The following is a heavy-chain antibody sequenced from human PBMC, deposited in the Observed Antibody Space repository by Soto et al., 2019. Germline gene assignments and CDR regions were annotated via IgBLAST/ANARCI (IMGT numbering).Heavy chain of an antibody. CDR1: GYTFTSYG. Sequence: ASVKVSCKASGYTFTSYGISWVRQAPGQGLEWMGWISAYNGNTNYAQKLQGRVTMTTDTSTSTAYMELRSLRSDDTAVYYCARDGDIVVEPAATFWYYYYYMDVWGKGTTVTVSS. CDR3: ARDGDIVVEPAATFWYYYYYMDV. J-gene: IGHJ6*03. CDR2: ISAYNGNT. D-gene: IGHD2-2*01. V-gene: IGHV1-18*01.